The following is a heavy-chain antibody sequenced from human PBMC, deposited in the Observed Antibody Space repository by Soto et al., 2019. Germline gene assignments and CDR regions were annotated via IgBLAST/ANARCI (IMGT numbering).Heavy chain of an antibody. J-gene: IGHJ4*02. V-gene: IGHV3-23*01. CDR3: AKSRYADSSGDYYDF. Sequence: GGSLRLSCAASGFTFSNYAMSWVREAPGKGLEWVSGIGGRGTSSYYADSVKGRFAISRDNSYNTLFLQLHSLRAEDTAVYYCAKSRYADSSGDYYDFWGQGTRVTVSS. D-gene: IGHD3-22*01. CDR2: IGGRGTSS. CDR1: GFTFSNYA.